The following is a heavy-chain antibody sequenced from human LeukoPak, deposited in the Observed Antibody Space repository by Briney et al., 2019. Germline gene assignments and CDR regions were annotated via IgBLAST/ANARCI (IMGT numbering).Heavy chain of an antibody. Sequence: PSETLSLTCTVSGGSISSGSYYWSWIRQPAGKGLEWIGRIYTSGSTNYNPSLKSRVTISVDTSKNQFSLKLSSVTAADTAVYYCARAPRAENWFDPWGQETLVTVSS. CDR2: IYTSGST. D-gene: IGHD6-6*01. V-gene: IGHV4-61*02. CDR3: ARAPRAENWFDP. J-gene: IGHJ5*02. CDR1: GGSISSGSYY.